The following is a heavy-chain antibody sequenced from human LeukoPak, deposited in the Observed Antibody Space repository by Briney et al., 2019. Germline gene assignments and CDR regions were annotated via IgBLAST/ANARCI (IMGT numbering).Heavy chain of an antibody. J-gene: IGHJ4*02. CDR3: ARQRMDIVVIPAGPFDY. CDR2: IYYSGST. Sequence: PSETLSLTCSVSGGSITSSTYYWGWIRQPPGKGLEWIGKIYYSGSTSYNPSPKSRVTISVDTSKNQFSLRLSSVTAADTAVYYCARQRMDIVVIPAGPFDYWGQGTLVTVSS. CDR1: GGSITSSTYY. D-gene: IGHD2-2*03. V-gene: IGHV4-39*01.